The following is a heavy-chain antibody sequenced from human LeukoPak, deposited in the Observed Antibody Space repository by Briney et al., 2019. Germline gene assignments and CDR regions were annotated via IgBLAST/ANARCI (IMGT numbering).Heavy chain of an antibody. CDR1: GFTFSSYS. Sequence: GGSLRLSCAASGFTFSSYSMNWVRQAPGKGLEWVSYISSSGSTIYYADSVKGRFTISRDNAKNSLYLQMNSLRAEDTAVYYCARDPPRVWSANYGMDVWGQGTTVTVSS. CDR3: ARDPPRVWSANYGMDV. D-gene: IGHD6-19*01. J-gene: IGHJ6*02. V-gene: IGHV3-48*04. CDR2: ISSSGSTI.